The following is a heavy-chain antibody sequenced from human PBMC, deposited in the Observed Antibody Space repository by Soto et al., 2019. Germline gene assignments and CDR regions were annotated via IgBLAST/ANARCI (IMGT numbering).Heavy chain of an antibody. CDR3: AKLIRYDAYFAVDI. CDR2: IDCDGGSI. V-gene: IGHV3-74*01. Sequence: PGGSLRLYCAASGFSFGNDWVLLVRQMPGKGLEWVSDIDCDGGSIYYADSVKGHFPISRDNAKNTLYLEMNGLRAEDTAVYYCAKLIRYDAYFAVDIFGQGDTLTVS. J-gene: IGHJ6*02. D-gene: IGHD2-8*01. CDR1: GFSFGNDW.